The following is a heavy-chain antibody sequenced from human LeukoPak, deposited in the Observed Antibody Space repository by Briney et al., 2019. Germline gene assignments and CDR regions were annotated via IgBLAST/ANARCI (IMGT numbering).Heavy chain of an antibody. Sequence: SETLSLTCTVSGGSISGISHYWGWIRQPPGKGLEWIGSIYHSGSTCYNPSLKSRVTISVYTSKNQFSLKLSSVTAADTAVYYCARRAAVVSPVEHWGQGTLVTVSS. V-gene: IGHV4-39*01. CDR2: IYHSGST. CDR3: ARRAAVVSPVEH. CDR1: GGSISGISHY. D-gene: IGHD2-15*01. J-gene: IGHJ1*01.